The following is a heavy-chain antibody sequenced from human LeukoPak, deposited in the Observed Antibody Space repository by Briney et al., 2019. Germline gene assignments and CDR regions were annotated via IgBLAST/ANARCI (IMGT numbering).Heavy chain of an antibody. D-gene: IGHD3-22*01. CDR3: ARRTYYYDSSGYPFSY. V-gene: IGHV7-4-1*02. J-gene: IGHJ4*02. CDR1: GYTFTSYY. CDR2: INTNTGNP. Sequence: ASVKVSCKASGYTFTSYYMHWVRQAPGQGLEWMGWINTNTGNPTYAQGFTGRFVFSLDTSVSTAYLQISSLKAEDTAVYYCARRTYYYDSSGYPFSYWGQGTLVTVSS.